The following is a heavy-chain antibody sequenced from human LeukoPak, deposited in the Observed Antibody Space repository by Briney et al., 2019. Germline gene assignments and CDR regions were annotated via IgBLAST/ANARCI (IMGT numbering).Heavy chain of an antibody. CDR1: GYTFTGYY. CDR2: INPNSGGT. Sequence: ASVKVSCKASGYTFTGYYMHWVRQAPGQGLEWMGWINPNSGGTNYAQKFQGRATMTRDTSISTAYMELSRLRSDDTAVYYCARENVRSGSFDYWGQGTLVTVSS. J-gene: IGHJ4*02. D-gene: IGHD1-26*01. V-gene: IGHV1-2*02. CDR3: ARENVRSGSFDY.